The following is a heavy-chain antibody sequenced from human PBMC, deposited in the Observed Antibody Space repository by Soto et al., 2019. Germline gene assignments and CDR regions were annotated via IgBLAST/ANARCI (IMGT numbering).Heavy chain of an antibody. D-gene: IGHD2-15*01. CDR2: ITDSGTGT. J-gene: IGHJ4*02. CDR3: AIGLINGRWYAED. V-gene: IGHV3-23*01. Sequence: EVHLLESGGGLVHPGESRRLSCGASGLSFRSCVMTCVRHAPGKGLEWVSCITDSGTGTYYADSVTGRFTISRDNSKNTMYQQMNNLRAEDTGVYYFAIGLINGRWYAEDWGQGTLVTVSS. CDR1: GLSFRSCV.